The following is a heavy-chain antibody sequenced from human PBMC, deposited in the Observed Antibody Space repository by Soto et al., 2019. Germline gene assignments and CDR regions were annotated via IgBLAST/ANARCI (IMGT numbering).Heavy chain of an antibody. CDR2: ISGGGGST. CDR1: GFTFSSYA. CDR3: AKDVYGSTIYYLDF. D-gene: IGHD6-13*01. Sequence: EVQLLESGGGLVQPGGSLRLSCAASGFTFSSYAMSWVRQAPGKGLEWVSVISGGGGSTYYADSVKGRFTISRDNSQETLYRQMNSLRAEDTAVYYCAKDVYGSTIYYLDFWGQGTLVTVSS. V-gene: IGHV3-23*01. J-gene: IGHJ4*02.